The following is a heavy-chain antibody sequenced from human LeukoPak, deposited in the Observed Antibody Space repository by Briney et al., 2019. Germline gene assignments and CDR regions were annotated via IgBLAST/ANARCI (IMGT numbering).Heavy chain of an antibody. J-gene: IGHJ4*02. D-gene: IGHD3-22*01. CDR1: GGSFSGYY. CDR2: INHSGST. CDR3: ARGFQYYYDSSGYYYPFDY. V-gene: IGHV4-34*01. Sequence: SETLSLTCAVYGGSFSGYYWSWIRQPPGKGLEWIGEINHSGSTNYNPSLKSRVTISVDTSKNQFSLKLSSVTAADTAVYYCARGFQYYYDSSGYYYPFDYWGQGTLVTASS.